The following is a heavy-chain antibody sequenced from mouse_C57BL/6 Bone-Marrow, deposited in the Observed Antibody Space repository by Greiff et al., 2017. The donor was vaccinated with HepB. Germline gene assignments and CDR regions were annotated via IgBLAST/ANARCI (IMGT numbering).Heavy chain of an antibody. D-gene: IGHD3-2*02. CDR1: GYAFSSSW. J-gene: IGHJ2*01. CDR2: IYPGDGST. V-gene: IGHV1-82*01. Sequence: QVQLQQSGPELVKPGASVKISCKASGYAFSSSWMNWVKQRPGKGLEWIGRIYPGDGSTNYNGKFKGKATLTADKSSSTAYMQLSSLTSEDSAVYFCARWQPAQSDYWGQGTTLTVSS. CDR3: ARWQPAQSDY.